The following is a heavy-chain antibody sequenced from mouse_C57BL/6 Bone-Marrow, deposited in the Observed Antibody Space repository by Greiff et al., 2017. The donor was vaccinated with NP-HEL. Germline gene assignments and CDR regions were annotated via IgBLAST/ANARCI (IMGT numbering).Heavy chain of an antibody. CDR2: IWSGGST. J-gene: IGHJ4*01. Sequence: QVQLKESGPGLVQPSQSLSITCTVSGFSLTSYGVHWVRQSPGKGLEWLGVIWSGGSTDYNAAFISRLSISKDISKSQVFFKMNSLQADDTAIYYCARNWIYDGYYLYYYAMDYWGQGTSVTVSS. CDR3: ARNWIYDGYYLYYYAMDY. D-gene: IGHD2-3*01. CDR1: GFSLTSYG. V-gene: IGHV2-2*01.